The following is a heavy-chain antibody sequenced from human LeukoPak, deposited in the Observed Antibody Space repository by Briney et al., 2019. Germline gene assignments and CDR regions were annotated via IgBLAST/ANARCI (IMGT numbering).Heavy chain of an antibody. CDR2: ISSSSSYI. CDR3: ARERGTQYDSSGYYYSHDDY. D-gene: IGHD3-22*01. V-gene: IGHV3-21*01. CDR1: GFTFSSYG. J-gene: IGHJ4*02. Sequence: GGSLRLSCAASGFTFSSYGMHWVRQAPGKGLEWVSSISSSSSYIYYADSVKGRFTISRDNAKNSLYLQMNSLRTEDTAVYYCARERGTQYDSSGYYYSHDDYWGQGTLVTVSS.